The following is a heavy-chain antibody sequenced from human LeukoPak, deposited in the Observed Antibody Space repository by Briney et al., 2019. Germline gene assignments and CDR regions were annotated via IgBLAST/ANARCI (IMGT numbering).Heavy chain of an antibody. Sequence: PGGSLRLSCAASGFTFDTYDIHWVRQAPGKGLEWVAFIQYDGRNKYYADSVKGRFTISRDTSKNTLYLQMNSLRAEDTALYYCAKLPVTTSPFDYWGQGTLVTVSS. CDR3: AKLPVTTSPFDY. J-gene: IGHJ4*02. CDR2: IQYDGRNK. V-gene: IGHV3-30*02. D-gene: IGHD2/OR15-2a*01. CDR1: GFTFDTYD.